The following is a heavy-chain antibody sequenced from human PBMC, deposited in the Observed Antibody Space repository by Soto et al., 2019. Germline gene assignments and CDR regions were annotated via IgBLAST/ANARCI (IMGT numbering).Heavy chain of an antibody. CDR2: IKSKTDGGTT. Sequence: GGSLRLSCAASGFTFSNALMSWVRQSPGKGLEWVGRIKSKTDGGTTDYAAPVKGRFTISRDDSKNTLYLQMNSLKTEDTAVYYCTTDLVYDFWSGYSHYWGQGTLVTVSS. CDR1: GFTFSNAL. D-gene: IGHD3-3*01. V-gene: IGHV3-15*01. J-gene: IGHJ4*02. CDR3: TTDLVYDFWSGYSHY.